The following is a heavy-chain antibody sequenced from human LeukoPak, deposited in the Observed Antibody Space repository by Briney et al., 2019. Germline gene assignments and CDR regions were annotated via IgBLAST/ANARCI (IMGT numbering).Heavy chain of an antibody. D-gene: IGHD2-2*02. CDR2: IYYSGST. J-gene: IGHJ4*02. Sequence: SETLSLTCTVSGGSLSSYYWSWIRQPPGKGLEGVGYIYYSGSTNYNPSLKSRVTISVDTSKNQFSLKLSSVTAADTAVYYCARGRTHTDFDYWGQGTLVTVSS. V-gene: IGHV4-59*01. CDR1: GGSLSSYY. CDR3: ARGRTHTDFDY.